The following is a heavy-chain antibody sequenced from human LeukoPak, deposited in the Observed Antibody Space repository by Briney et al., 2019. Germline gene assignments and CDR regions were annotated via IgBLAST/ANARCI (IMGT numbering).Heavy chain of an antibody. Sequence: GGSLRLSCAASGFTFSSYSMNWVRQAPGKGLEWVSSISSSSSYIYYADSVKGRFTISRDNAKNSLYLQMNSLRAEDTAVYYCARPKTSSIPAFDIWGQGTMVTVSS. CDR2: ISSSSSYI. V-gene: IGHV3-21*01. CDR1: GFTFSSYS. J-gene: IGHJ3*02. CDR3: ARPKTSSIPAFDI. D-gene: IGHD6-13*01.